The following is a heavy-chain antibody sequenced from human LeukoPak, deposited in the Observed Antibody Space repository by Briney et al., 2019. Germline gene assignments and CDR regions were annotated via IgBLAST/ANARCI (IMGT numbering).Heavy chain of an antibody. Sequence: ASVKVSCKASGYTFTGYYMHWVRQAPGQGLEWMGWINPNSGGTHYAQKFQGRVTMTRDTSISTAYMDLSRLRSDDTAVYYCARDPNWGRLSQDNWGQGTLVTVSS. CDR3: ARDPNWGRLSQDN. D-gene: IGHD3-16*01. V-gene: IGHV1-2*02. CDR1: GYTFTGYY. CDR2: INPNSGGT. J-gene: IGHJ4*02.